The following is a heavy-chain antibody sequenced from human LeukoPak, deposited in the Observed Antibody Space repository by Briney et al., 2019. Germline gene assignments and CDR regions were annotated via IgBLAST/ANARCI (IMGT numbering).Heavy chain of an antibody. V-gene: IGHV1-18*01. Sequence: ASVKVSCKASGYTFTIFGISWVRQAPGQGLEWMGWISANNGNTNYAQKFQDRVTMTTDTSTSTAYMELRSLKSEDTAVYYCARDLWMVATITDLDLWGQGTLVTVSS. J-gene: IGHJ5*02. CDR3: ARDLWMVATITDLDL. CDR1: GYTFTIFG. CDR2: ISANNGNT. D-gene: IGHD5-12*01.